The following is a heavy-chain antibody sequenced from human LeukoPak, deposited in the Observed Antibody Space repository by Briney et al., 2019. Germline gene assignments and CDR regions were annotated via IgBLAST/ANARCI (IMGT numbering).Heavy chain of an antibody. D-gene: IGHD7-27*01. Sequence: SETLSLTCAVYGGSFSVYYWSWIRQPPGKGLEWIGEINHSGSTNYNPSLKSRVTISVDTSKNQFSLKLSSVTAADTAVYYCASQYWGAFNIWGQGTMVTVSS. CDR2: INHSGST. CDR1: GGSFSVYY. CDR3: ASQYWGAFNI. V-gene: IGHV4-34*01. J-gene: IGHJ3*02.